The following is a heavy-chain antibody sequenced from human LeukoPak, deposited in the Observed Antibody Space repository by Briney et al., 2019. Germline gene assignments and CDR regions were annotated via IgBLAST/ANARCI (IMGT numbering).Heavy chain of an antibody. CDR2: IYTSGST. CDR3: ARGTLITMVRGVSYYYYYYMDV. Sequence: SETLSLTCTVTGGSISSYYWSWIRQPAGKGLEWIGRIYTSGSTNYNPSLKSRVTMSVDTSKNQFSLKLSSVTAADTAVYYCARGTLITMVRGVSYYYYYYMDVWGKGTTVTISS. J-gene: IGHJ6*03. V-gene: IGHV4-4*07. D-gene: IGHD3-10*01. CDR1: GGSISSYY.